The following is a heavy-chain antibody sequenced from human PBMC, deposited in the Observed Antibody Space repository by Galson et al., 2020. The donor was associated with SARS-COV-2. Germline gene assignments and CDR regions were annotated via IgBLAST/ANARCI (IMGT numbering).Heavy chain of an antibody. CDR2: IYTSGST. D-gene: IGHD2-2*01. V-gene: IGHV4-61*02. CDR3: AGGPAAIYYYYMDV. J-gene: IGHJ6*03. Sequence: SETLSLTCTVSGGSISSGSYYWRWIRQPAGKGLEWIGRIYTSGSTNYNPSLKSRVTISVDTSKNQFSLKLSSVTAADTAVYYCAGGPAAIYYYYMDVWGKGTTVTISS. CDR1: GGSISSGSYY.